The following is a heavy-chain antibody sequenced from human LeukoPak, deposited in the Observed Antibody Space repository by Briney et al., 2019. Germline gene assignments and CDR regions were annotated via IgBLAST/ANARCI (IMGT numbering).Heavy chain of an antibody. CDR1: GFTFDDYA. CDR3: AKDTTGRSGGMDV. Sequence: PGRSLRLSCAASGFTFDDYAMHWVRQAPGKGLEWVSGISWNSGSIGYADSVKGRFTISRDNAKNSLYLQMNSLRAEDTALYYCAKDTTGRSGGMDVWGQGTTDTVSS. D-gene: IGHD1-1*01. J-gene: IGHJ6*02. V-gene: IGHV3-9*01. CDR2: ISWNSGSI.